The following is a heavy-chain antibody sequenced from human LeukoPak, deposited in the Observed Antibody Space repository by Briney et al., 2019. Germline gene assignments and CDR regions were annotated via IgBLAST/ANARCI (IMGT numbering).Heavy chain of an antibody. V-gene: IGHV3-23*01. J-gene: IGHJ4*02. Sequence: GGSLRLSCTVSGFTVSSNSMSWVRQAPGKGLEWVSAISGSGGSTYYADSVKGRFTISRDNSKNTLYLQMNSLRAEDTAVYYCANSMVRGVTTVFWGQGTLVTVSS. CDR2: ISGSGGST. CDR1: GFTVSSNS. D-gene: IGHD3-10*01. CDR3: ANSMVRGVTTVF.